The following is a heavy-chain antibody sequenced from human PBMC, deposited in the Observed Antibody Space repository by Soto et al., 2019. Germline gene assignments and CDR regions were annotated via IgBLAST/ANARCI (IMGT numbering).Heavy chain of an antibody. CDR1: GGFISSYY. CDR3: ARTSYYYDTSGYYSYYFDS. CDR2: IHYSGST. Sequence: ASETLSLTCTVSGGFISSYYWSWIRQPPGKGLEWIGYIHYSGSTNYSPPLKSRVTISLDTSKDQFSLKLSSVTAADTAVYYCARTSYYYDTSGYYSYYFDSWGQGTLVTVS. J-gene: IGHJ4*02. D-gene: IGHD3-22*01. V-gene: IGHV4-59*01.